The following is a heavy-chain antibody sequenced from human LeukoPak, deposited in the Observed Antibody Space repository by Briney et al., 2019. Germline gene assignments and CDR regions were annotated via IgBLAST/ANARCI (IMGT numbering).Heavy chain of an antibody. V-gene: IGHV1-18*01. J-gene: IGHJ4*02. Sequence: ASVKVSCKASGYTFTSYGISWVRQAPGQGLEWMGWISAYNGNTNYAQKLQGRVTMTTDTSTSTDYMELRSLRSDDTAVYYCAGGNFSRQGGGDFDYWGQGTLVSVSS. CDR3: AGGNFSRQGGGDFDY. D-gene: IGHD1-1*01. CDR1: GYTFTSYG. CDR2: ISAYNGNT.